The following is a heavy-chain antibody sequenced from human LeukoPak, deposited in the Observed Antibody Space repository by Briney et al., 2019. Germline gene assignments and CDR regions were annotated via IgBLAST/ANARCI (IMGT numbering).Heavy chain of an antibody. CDR2: MFYSGST. Sequence: SETLSLTCTVSGDSISSSYYYWGWIRQPPGRGLEWIGSMFYSGSTYYNPSLKSRVTISVDTSKNQFSLKLSSVTAADTAVYYCARHFRLLSWFDPWGQGTLVTVSS. CDR1: GDSISSSYYY. D-gene: IGHD2-8*01. J-gene: IGHJ5*02. CDR3: ARHFRLLSWFDP. V-gene: IGHV4-39*01.